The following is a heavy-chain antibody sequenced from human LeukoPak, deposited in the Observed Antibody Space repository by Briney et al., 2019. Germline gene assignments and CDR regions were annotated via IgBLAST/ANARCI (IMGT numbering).Heavy chain of an antibody. CDR1: GGSISSYY. J-gene: IGHJ4*02. CDR3: VSGSGYFFDY. V-gene: IGHV4-39*01. Sequence: PSETLSLTCTVSGGSISSYYWGWIRQPPGKGLEWIGTIYNSGSTYYNSPLKSRVTISIDTSRNQFSLKLTSVTAADTAVYYCVSGSGYFFDYWGQGTLVTVSS. D-gene: IGHD1-14*01. CDR2: IYNSGST.